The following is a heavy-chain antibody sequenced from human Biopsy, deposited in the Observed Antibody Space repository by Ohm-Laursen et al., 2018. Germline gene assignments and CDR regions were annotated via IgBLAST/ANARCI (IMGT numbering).Heavy chain of an antibody. J-gene: IGHJ4*02. CDR1: GGSIISYY. CDR2: IYSSGGT. CDR3: AGGEYSSSIFDH. D-gene: IGHD6-6*01. Sequence: SQTLSLTCTVSGGSIISYYWNWFRQPAPEGLVGIVRIYSSGGTKYNPSLKSRVTMSLDTSKKQLSLKVRSVTAADTAVYYCAGGEYSSSIFDHWGQGTLVTVSS. V-gene: IGHV4-4*07.